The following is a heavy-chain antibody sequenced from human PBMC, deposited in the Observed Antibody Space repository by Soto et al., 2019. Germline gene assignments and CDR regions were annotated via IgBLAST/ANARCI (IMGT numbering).Heavy chain of an antibody. V-gene: IGHV3-11*01. CDR3: ARDGYPKYSSSWYGKETYNWFDP. D-gene: IGHD6-13*01. J-gene: IGHJ5*02. Sequence: QVQLVESGGDLVKPGGSLRLSCAASGFTFSDYYMSWIRQAPGKGLEWVSYISSSGSTIYYADSVKGRFTISRDNAKNSLYLQMNSLRAEDTAVYYCARDGYPKYSSSWYGKETYNWFDPWGQGTLVTVSS. CDR2: ISSSGSTI. CDR1: GFTFSDYY.